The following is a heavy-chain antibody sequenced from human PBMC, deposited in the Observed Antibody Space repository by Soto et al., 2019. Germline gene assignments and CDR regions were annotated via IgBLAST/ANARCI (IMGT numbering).Heavy chain of an antibody. CDR2: IYYSGTT. CDR3: ARGVAAAAT. D-gene: IGHD6-13*01. J-gene: IGHJ4*02. V-gene: IGHV4-61*01. Sequence: SETLSLTCTVSGDSVKSGSYYWSWIRQPPGKGLEWIGYIYYSGTTNYNPSLKSRVTISVDTSKNQFSLKLSSVTAADTAVYYCARGVAAAATWGQGTLVTVSS. CDR1: GDSVKSGSYY.